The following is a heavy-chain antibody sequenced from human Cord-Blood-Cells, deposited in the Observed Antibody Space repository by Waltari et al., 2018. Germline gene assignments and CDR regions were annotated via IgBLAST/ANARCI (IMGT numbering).Heavy chain of an antibody. V-gene: IGHV1-24*01. D-gene: IGHD2-2*01. J-gene: IGHJ4*02. CDR2: FDPEDGET. CDR3: ETAFPRYCSSTSCYFDY. Sequence: QVLLLQSGAEVKKPGASVKVSCKVSEYTRTVLSIQWVRHAPGKGLEWMGGFDPEDGETIYAQKFQGRITMTEDTSTDTAYMELSSLRSEDTAVYYCETAFPRYCSSTSCYFDYWGQGTLVTVSS. CDR1: EYTRTVLS.